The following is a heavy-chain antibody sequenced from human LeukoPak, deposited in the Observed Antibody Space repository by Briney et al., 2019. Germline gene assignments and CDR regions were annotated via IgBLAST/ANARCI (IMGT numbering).Heavy chain of an antibody. D-gene: IGHD3-22*01. CDR2: IYYTGRT. V-gene: IGHV4-59*01. CDR1: GGPISVDY. J-gene: IGHJ4*02. Sequence: SETLSLTCIVSGGPISVDYWNWIRQAPGKGLEWIGYIYYTGRTKYNPSLASRLTISIDTSKSQFSLRLTSVTAADTAVYYCASDYFDRTGYYGFIYWGQGSLDTISS. CDR3: ASDYFDRTGYYGFIY.